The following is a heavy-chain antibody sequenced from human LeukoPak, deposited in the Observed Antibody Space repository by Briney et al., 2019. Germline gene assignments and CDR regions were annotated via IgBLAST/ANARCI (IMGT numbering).Heavy chain of an antibody. Sequence: GGSLRLSCAASGFTFSSWVVRWVRQAPGKALERVSPISGSYATKDYADSVKGGFTISRDNSENTLFLQMNNLRAEGTAVYYCATILESYLDWHHYFFDYWGQGSLVTVSS. J-gene: IGHJ4*02. CDR2: ISGSYATK. V-gene: IGHV3-23*01. CDR3: ATILESYLDWHHYFFDY. D-gene: IGHD3-9*01. CDR1: GFTFSSWV.